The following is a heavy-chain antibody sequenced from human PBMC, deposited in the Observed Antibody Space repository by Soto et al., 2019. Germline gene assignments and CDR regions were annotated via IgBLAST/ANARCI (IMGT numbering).Heavy chain of an antibody. D-gene: IGHD1-26*01. V-gene: IGHV4-59*01. CDR3: ARGRGGTYDAFDI. Sequence: QVQLRESGPGLVKPSETLSLTCTVSSCSIGTYFWSWIRQPPGKGLEWIVYIYYSGTTNYNPSLKSGVTIFLDTSKTQFSLRLSSVTAAYTAVYYCARGRGGTYDAFDIWGKGTLVTVSS. CDR1: SCSIGTYF. J-gene: IGHJ3*02. CDR2: IYYSGTT.